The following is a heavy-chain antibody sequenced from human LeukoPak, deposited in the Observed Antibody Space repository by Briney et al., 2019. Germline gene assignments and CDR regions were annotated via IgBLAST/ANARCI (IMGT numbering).Heavy chain of an antibody. D-gene: IGHD3-10*01. V-gene: IGHV7-4-1*02. Sequence: ASVKVSCKASGYPFSAHFLNWVRQAPGQGLEWMGNIDTTAGNPRYAQDFTGRFVFSLDTSVSTAYLQITSLKADDTAAYYCVRGTPTPGMDYWGQGTQVTVSS. CDR2: IDTTAGNP. J-gene: IGHJ4*02. CDR1: GYPFSAHF. CDR3: VRGTPTPGMDY.